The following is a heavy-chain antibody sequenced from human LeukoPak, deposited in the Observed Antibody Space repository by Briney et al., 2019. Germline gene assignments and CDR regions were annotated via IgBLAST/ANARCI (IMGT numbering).Heavy chain of an antibody. D-gene: IGHD3-22*01. CDR2: IYTSGST. CDR1: GGSISSGSYY. J-gene: IGHJ5*02. CDR3: ARVITYYYDSSGYYPPGNWFDP. Sequence: SETLSLTCTVSGGSISSGSYYWSWIRQPAGKGLEWIGRIYTSGSTNYNPSLKSRVTISVDTSKNQFSLKLSSVTAADTAVYYCARVITYYYDSSGYYPPGNWFDPWGQGTLVTVSS. V-gene: IGHV4-61*02.